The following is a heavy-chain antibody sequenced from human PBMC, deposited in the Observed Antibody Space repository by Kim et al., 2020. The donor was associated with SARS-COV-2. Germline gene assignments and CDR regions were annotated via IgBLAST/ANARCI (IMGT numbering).Heavy chain of an antibody. V-gene: IGHV4-59*01. CDR3: ARERAMVTDY. J-gene: IGHJ4*01. D-gene: IGHD5-18*01. CDR1: GGSMNNYF. Sequence: SETLSLTCTVSGGSMNNYFWNWIRQPPGKGLEWIGYIPYIGSTDYNPSLKSRVTISVDTSKNQFSLKLSAVTAADTAVYYCARERAMVTDYWGQGTLVAISS. CDR2: IPYIGST.